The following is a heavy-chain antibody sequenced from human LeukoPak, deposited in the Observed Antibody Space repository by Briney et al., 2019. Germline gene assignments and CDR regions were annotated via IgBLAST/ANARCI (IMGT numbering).Heavy chain of an antibody. J-gene: IGHJ6*02. V-gene: IGHV3-7*01. CDR3: ARGHYGMDV. CDR2: INQDGSEK. Sequence: GGSLRLSCAASGFTFSNYWMTWVRQAPGKGLEWVALINQDGSEKTYVDSVEGRFTISRDNAKNSLYLQMNSLRAEDTAVYNCARGHYGMDVWGQGTTVTVSS. CDR1: GFTFSNYW.